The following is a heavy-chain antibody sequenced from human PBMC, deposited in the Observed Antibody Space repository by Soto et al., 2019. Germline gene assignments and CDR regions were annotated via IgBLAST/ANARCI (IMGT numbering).Heavy chain of an antibody. CDR2: IIPIFGTA. Sequence: ASVKVSCKASGGTFSSYAISWVRQAPGQGLEWMGGIIPIFGTANYAQKFQGRVTITADESTSTAYMELSSLRSEDTAVYYCAREGREDIVVVVAVTRVGAFDIWGQGTMVTVSS. V-gene: IGHV1-69*13. D-gene: IGHD2-15*01. CDR1: GGTFSSYA. CDR3: AREGREDIVVVVAVTRVGAFDI. J-gene: IGHJ3*02.